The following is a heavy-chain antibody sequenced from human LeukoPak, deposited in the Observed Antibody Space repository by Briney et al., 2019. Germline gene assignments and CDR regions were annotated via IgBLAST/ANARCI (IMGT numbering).Heavy chain of an antibody. D-gene: IGHD3-3*01. CDR3: ARGTIFGVVKSRWYFDL. J-gene: IGHJ2*01. CDR1: GFTFGRYW. CDR2: INPDGSTT. Sequence: GGSLRLSCAASGFTFGRYWIHWVRQAPGKGLEWVSRINPDGSTTTYADSVKGRFTISRDNAKNSLYLQMNSLRAEDTAVYYCARGTIFGVVKSRWYFDLWGRGTLVTVSS. V-gene: IGHV3-74*01.